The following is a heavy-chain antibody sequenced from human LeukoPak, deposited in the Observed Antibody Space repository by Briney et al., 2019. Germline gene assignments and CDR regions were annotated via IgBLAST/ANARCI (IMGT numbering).Heavy chain of an antibody. CDR3: ARAKLVRALGASNWFDP. CDR1: GGSISSGSYY. V-gene: IGHV4-61*02. Sequence: SQTLSLTCTVSGGSISSGSYYWSWIRQPAGKGLEWIGRIYTSGSTNYNPSLKSRVTISVDTSKNQFSLKLSSVTAADTAVYYCARAKLVRALGASNWFDPWGQGTLVTVSS. J-gene: IGHJ5*02. D-gene: IGHD3-10*01. CDR2: IYTSGST.